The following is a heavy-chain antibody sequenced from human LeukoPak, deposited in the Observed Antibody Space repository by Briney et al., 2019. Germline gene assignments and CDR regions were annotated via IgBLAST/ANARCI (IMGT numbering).Heavy chain of an antibody. CDR1: GFTFGDYA. Sequence: GGSLRLSCTASGFTFGDYAMSWVRQAPGKGLEWVGFIRSKAYGGTTEYAASVKGRFTISRDDSKSIAYLQMNSLKTEDTAVYYCARGFYGLDTVLEADAFDIWGQGSLVTVSS. CDR3: ARGFYGLDTVLEADAFDI. D-gene: IGHD4-17*01. CDR2: IRSKAYGGTT. J-gene: IGHJ3*02. V-gene: IGHV3-49*04.